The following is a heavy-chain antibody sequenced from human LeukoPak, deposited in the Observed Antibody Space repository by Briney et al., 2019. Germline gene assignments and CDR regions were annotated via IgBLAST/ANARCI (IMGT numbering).Heavy chain of an antibody. CDR2: IYHSGST. CDR1: DDSITMYY. J-gene: IGHJ5*02. V-gene: IGHV4-38-2*02. Sequence: PSETLSLTCSVSDDSITMYYWTWIRQPPGKGLEWIGSIYHSGSTYYNPSLKSRVTISLDTSKNQFSLRLSSVTAADAAVYYCARSVGYCSGGSCYFPYFDPWGQGTLVTVSS. D-gene: IGHD2-15*01. CDR3: ARSVGYCSGGSCYFPYFDP.